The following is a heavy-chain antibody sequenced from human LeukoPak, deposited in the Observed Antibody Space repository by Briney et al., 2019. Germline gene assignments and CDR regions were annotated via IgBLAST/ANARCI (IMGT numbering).Heavy chain of an antibody. CDR3: AKNRVVVPAAMRS. V-gene: IGHV3-23*01. CDR1: GFAFSSYA. J-gene: IGHJ5*02. Sequence: GGSLRLSCAASGFAFSSYAMSWVRQAPGKGLEWVSAISGSGGSTYYADSVKGRFTISRDNSKNTLYLQMNSLRAEDTAVYYCAKNRVVVPAAMRSWGQGTLVTVSS. D-gene: IGHD2-2*01. CDR2: ISGSGGST.